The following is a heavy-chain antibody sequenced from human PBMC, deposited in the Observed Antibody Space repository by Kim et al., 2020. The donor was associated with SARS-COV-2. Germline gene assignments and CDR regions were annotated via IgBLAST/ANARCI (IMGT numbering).Heavy chain of an antibody. D-gene: IGHD1-26*01. CDR1: GFTFDDYA. CDR3: AKGVGATYYYYYMDV. CDR2: ISWNSGSI. Sequence: GGSLRLSCAASGFTFDDYAMHWVRQAPGKGLEWVSGISWNSGSIGYADSVKGRFTISRDNAKNSLYLQMNSLRAEDTALYYCAKGVGATYYYYYMDVCG. V-gene: IGHV3-9*01. J-gene: IGHJ6*03.